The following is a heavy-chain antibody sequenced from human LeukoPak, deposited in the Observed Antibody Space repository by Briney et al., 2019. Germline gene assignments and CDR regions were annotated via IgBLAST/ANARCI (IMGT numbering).Heavy chain of an antibody. V-gene: IGHV1-8*01. J-gene: IGHJ1*01. D-gene: IGHD4-23*01. Sequence: ASVKVSCKASGYTFTSYDINWVRQATGQGLEWMGWMNPNSGNTSYAQKFQGRVTMTRDTSTSTVYMELSRLRSEDTAVYYCARKSSQGNAGYFQHWGQGTLVTVSS. CDR2: MNPNSGNT. CDR3: ARKSSQGNAGYFQH. CDR1: GYTFTSYD.